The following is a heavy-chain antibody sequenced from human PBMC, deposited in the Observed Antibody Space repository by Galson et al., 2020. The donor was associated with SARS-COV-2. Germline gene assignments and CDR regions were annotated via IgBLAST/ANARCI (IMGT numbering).Heavy chain of an antibody. D-gene: IGHD3-16*01. CDR3: ARGDMRNDYFDY. V-gene: IGHV3-74*01. Sequence: ALHGESLKISCAASGFTFSSYWMHWVRQAPGKWLVWVSRIYSEGSSTSYADSVKGRFTISGDDAKNTLYLHMSSLRAEDTAVYYCARGDMRNDYFDYWGQGTLVTVSS. J-gene: IGHJ4*02. CDR2: IYSEGSST. CDR1: GFTFSSYW.